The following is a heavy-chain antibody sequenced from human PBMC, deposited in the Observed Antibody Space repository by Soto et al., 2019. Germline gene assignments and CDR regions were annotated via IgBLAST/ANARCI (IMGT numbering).Heavy chain of an antibody. CDR2: SYHSGNT. CDR3: ARDRDGYNSCYFDY. CDR1: GVSISSGGHS. Sequence: SETLSLTCAVSGVSISSGGHSWNWLRQPPGKGLEWIGYSYHSGNTYLNPTLKCRVTMSDYTSKHQLHLTLLCVTDADAAIYYCARDRDGYNSCYFDYWGHGTLVTVSS. J-gene: IGHJ4*01. V-gene: IGHV4-30-2*01. D-gene: IGHD5-18*01.